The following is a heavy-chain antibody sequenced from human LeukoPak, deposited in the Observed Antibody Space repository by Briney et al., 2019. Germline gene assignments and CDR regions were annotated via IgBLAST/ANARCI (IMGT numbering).Heavy chain of an antibody. CDR1: GFTFSSDS. Sequence: PGGSLRLSCAASGFTFSSDSMKWVRQAPGKGLEWVSSISSSSSYIYYADSVKGRFTISRDNAKNSLYLKMNSLRAEDTAVYYCARSITMVRGVISGAFDIWGQGTMVTVSS. J-gene: IGHJ3*02. CDR3: ARSITMVRGVISGAFDI. D-gene: IGHD3-10*01. V-gene: IGHV3-21*01. CDR2: ISSSSSYI.